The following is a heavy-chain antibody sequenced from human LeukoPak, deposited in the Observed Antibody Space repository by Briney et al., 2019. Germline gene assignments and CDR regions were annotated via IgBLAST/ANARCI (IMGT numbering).Heavy chain of an antibody. Sequence: GGSLRLSCAASGFTFSSHGMNWVRQAPGKGLEWVSSMSHSGSSSYADSVKGRFTISRDNSMNTLFLQMSSLRAEDTAIYYCAKELTERWLIDAFDIWGQGTVVTVSS. CDR1: GFTFSSHG. V-gene: IGHV3-23*01. CDR3: AKELTERWLIDAFDI. CDR2: MSHSGSS. D-gene: IGHD5-24*01. J-gene: IGHJ3*02.